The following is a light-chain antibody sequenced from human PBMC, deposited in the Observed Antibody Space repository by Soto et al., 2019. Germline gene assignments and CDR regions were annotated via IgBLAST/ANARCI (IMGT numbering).Light chain of an antibody. V-gene: IGKV1-5*03. J-gene: IGKJ1*01. Sequence: DIQMTQSPSTLSASVGDRVTITCRASQSISTSLAWYQQKPGKAPNLLIYRASSLQSGVPSRFSGSGSGTEFTLTISSLHPDDFATYYCQQYNTSSRTFGQGTKVDIK. CDR2: RAS. CDR1: QSISTS. CDR3: QQYNTSSRT.